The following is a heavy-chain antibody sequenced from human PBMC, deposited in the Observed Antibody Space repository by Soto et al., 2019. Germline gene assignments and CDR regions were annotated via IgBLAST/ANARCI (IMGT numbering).Heavy chain of an antibody. D-gene: IGHD3-22*01. CDR3: ARGGYYDSSGSRNYYYYGMNV. CDR2: ISAYDGNT. Sequence: GASVKVSCKASGYTFTSYGINWVRQAPRQGLEWLGWISAYDGNTNYAQILQGRVSMTTDTSTNTAYMEVRSLRSDVTAVYYCARGGYYDSSGSRNYYYYGMNVWGQGTTVTVSS. CDR1: GYTFTSYG. J-gene: IGHJ6*02. V-gene: IGHV1-18*01.